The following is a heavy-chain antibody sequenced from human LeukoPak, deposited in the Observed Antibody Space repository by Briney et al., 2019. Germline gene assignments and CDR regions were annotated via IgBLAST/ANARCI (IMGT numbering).Heavy chain of an antibody. CDR2: INPSGGST. Sequence: ASVTVSCMASGYTFTSYYMHWVRQAPGQGLEWMGIINPSGGSTSYAQKGQGRVTTTRDTSTSTVDMELSSLRSEDTAVYYCARVDIVVVPAAKFRGVPVYAFDIWGQGTMVTVSS. CDR3: ARVDIVVVPAAKFRGVPVYAFDI. CDR1: GYTFTSYY. D-gene: IGHD2-2*03. J-gene: IGHJ3*02. V-gene: IGHV1-46*01.